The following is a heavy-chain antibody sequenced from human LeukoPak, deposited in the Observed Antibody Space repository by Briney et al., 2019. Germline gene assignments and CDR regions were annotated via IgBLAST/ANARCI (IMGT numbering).Heavy chain of an antibody. CDR2: ISFDGTRK. J-gene: IGHJ6*02. CDR1: GFTVSSYG. CDR3: ARNYYYDSSGYYQGYYGMDV. D-gene: IGHD3-22*01. V-gene: IGHV3-30*03. Sequence: GGSLRLSCGGFGFTVSSYGMHWVRQAPGKGPEWVAGISFDGTRKYYTNSVKGRFTISRDNSKNTLYLQMNSLRAEDTAVYYCARNYYYDSSGYYQGYYGMDVWGQGTTVTVSS.